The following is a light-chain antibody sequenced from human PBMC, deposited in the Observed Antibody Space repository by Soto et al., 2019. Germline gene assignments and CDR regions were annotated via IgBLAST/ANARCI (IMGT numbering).Light chain of an antibody. CDR3: LLFYSGPGV. V-gene: IGLV7-46*01. Sequence: QAVVTQEPSLTVFPGAAVTLTRGSSTGAVTSGHYSYWFQQKPGQAPRTLIYHTSNKHSWTPARFSGSLFGGKAALTLSGAQPEDEAEYYCLLFYSGPGVFGGGTKLTVL. CDR2: HTS. CDR1: TGAVTSGHY. J-gene: IGLJ2*01.